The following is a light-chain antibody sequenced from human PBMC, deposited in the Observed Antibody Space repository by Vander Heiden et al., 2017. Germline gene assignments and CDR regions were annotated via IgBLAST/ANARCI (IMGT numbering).Light chain of an antibody. Sequence: QPVLTQPPSLSASPGASARFTCTLRSGINVGTYRIYWYQQNPGSLTRDLLRYKLDSDKQQCSGVPRRFSGSKDASTNAGLLLIAGLQAEDDDDYYCAIGDSSSVVFGGGTKLTVL. J-gene: IGLJ2*01. CDR2: YKLDSDK. CDR3: AIGDSSSVV. CDR1: SGINVGTYR. V-gene: IGLV5-39*01.